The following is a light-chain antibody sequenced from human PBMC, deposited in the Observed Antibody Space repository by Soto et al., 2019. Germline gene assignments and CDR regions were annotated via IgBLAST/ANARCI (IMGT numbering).Light chain of an antibody. J-gene: IGKJ5*01. Sequence: EIVLTQSPGTLSLSPGERATLFCRASQSVGSSFLAWYQQKPGQAPRLLIYGASSRATGIPDRFSGSGSGTDFTLTISRLEPEDFAVYYCQQYGTSPPVTFGQGTRLEIK. CDR3: QQYGTSPPVT. CDR2: GAS. V-gene: IGKV3-20*01. CDR1: QSVGSSF.